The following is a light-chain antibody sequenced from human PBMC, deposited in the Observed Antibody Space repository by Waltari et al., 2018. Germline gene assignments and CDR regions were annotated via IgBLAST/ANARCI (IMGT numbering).Light chain of an antibody. CDR3: SSYITTNTLEL. J-gene: IGLJ3*02. V-gene: IGLV2-14*03. CDR2: DVS. CDR1: SSDVGTYNY. Sequence: QSALTQPASVSGSPGQSITISCTGTSSDVGTYNYVSWYHKHPGKAPKLLIYDVSYRPSGVSYRFSGSKSGNTASLTISGLQAEDEADYYCSSYITTNTLELFGGGTSLTVL.